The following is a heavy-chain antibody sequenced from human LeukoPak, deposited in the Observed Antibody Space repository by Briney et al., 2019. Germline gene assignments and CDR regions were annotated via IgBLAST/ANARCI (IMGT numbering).Heavy chain of an antibody. CDR3: AVGMNFDY. CDR1: GFTFSNYA. CDR2: IWYDGSNK. J-gene: IGHJ4*02. Sequence: TGGSLRLSCAASGFTFSNYAMSWVRQAPGKGLEWVAVIWYDGSNKYYADSVKGRFTISRDNSKNTLYLQMNSLRAEDTAVYYCAVGMNFDYWGQGTLVTVSS. V-gene: IGHV3-33*08.